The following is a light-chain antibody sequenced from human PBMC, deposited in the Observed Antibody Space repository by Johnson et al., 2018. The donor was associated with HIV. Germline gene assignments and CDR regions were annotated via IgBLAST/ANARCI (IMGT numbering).Light chain of an antibody. J-gene: IGLJ1*01. CDR1: SSNIGNNF. V-gene: IGLV1-51*01. Sequence: QSVLTQPPSVSAAPGQKVTVSCSGSSSNIGNNFVSWYQQVPGTAPKLLIYDTDKRPSGIPDRFSGSKSGTSATLGISGLQTGDEADYYCETWDSRLSGYYVFGSGTRLTVL. CDR3: ETWDSRLSGYYV. CDR2: DTD.